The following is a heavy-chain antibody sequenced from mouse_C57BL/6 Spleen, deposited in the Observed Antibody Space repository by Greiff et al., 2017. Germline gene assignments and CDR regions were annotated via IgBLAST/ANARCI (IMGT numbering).Heavy chain of an antibody. J-gene: IGHJ4*01. Sequence: QVQLQQSGPELVKPGASVKISCKASGYAFSSSWMNWVKQRPGKGLEWIGRIYPGDGDTNYNGKFKGKATLTADKSSSTAYMQLSSLTSEDSAVYFCAGWGTTVVAGAMDYWGQGTSVTVSS. V-gene: IGHV1-82*01. D-gene: IGHD1-1*01. CDR1: GYAFSSSW. CDR3: AGWGTTVVAGAMDY. CDR2: IYPGDGDT.